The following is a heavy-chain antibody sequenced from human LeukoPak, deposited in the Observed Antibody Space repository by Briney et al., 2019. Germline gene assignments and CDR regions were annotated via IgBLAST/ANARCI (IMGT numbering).Heavy chain of an antibody. CDR2: INAGNGNT. V-gene: IGHV1-3*01. CDR1: GYTFTTYA. J-gene: IGHJ5*02. CDR3: ARDVDRRGNWFDP. Sequence: APVKVSCKASGYTFTTYAMYWVRQAPGQRLEWMGWINAGNGNTKYSQKCQGRVTITRGTSASTAYMALSSLRSEDTAIYYCARDVDRRGNWFDPWGQGNLVTVSS. D-gene: IGHD5-12*01.